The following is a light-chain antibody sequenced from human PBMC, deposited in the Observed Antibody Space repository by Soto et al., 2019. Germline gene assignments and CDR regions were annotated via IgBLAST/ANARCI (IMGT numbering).Light chain of an antibody. CDR1: ESVSSN. CDR2: GAS. V-gene: IGKV3-15*01. J-gene: IGKJ5*01. Sequence: VSPGERATLSCRASESVSSNLAWYQQRPGQAPRLVIYGASTRATGIPARFSGGGSGTEFTLTISSLQSEDFAVYYCQQYNSWPPITFGQGTRLEIK. CDR3: QQYNSWPPIT.